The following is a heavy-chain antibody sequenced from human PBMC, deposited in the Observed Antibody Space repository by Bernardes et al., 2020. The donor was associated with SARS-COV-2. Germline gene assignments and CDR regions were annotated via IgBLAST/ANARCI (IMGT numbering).Heavy chain of an antibody. Sequence: SETLSLTCAVYGGSFSGYYWSWIRQPPGKGLEWIGEINHSGSTNYNPSLKSRVTISVDTSKNQFSLKLSSVTAADTAVYYCARGLAAFLAAAVGYWGQGTLVTVSS. V-gene: IGHV4-34*01. D-gene: IGHD6-13*01. CDR2: INHSGST. J-gene: IGHJ4*02. CDR1: GGSFSGYY. CDR3: ARGLAAFLAAAVGY.